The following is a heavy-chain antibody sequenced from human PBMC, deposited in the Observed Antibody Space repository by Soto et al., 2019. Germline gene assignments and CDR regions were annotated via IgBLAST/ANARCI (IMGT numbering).Heavy chain of an antibody. Sequence: SETLSLTCTVSGGSISSYYWSWIRQPPGKGLEWIGYIYYSGSTNYNPSLKSRVTISVDTSKNQFSLKLSSVTAADTAVYYCARVTTDYDFWSGYSSGGNYFDYWGQGTLVTVSS. D-gene: IGHD3-3*01. J-gene: IGHJ4*02. CDR2: IYYSGST. CDR1: GGSISSYY. V-gene: IGHV4-59*01. CDR3: ARVTTDYDFWSGYSSGGNYFDY.